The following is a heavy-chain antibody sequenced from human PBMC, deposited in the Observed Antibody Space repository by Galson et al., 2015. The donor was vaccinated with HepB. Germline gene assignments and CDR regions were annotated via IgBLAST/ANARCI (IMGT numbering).Heavy chain of an antibody. CDR2: IRTKTDGGTT. CDR3: TTAPSWGMDF. J-gene: IGHJ4*02. D-gene: IGHD7-27*01. Sequence: SLRLSCAASGFTFRNAWMSWVRQAPGKGLEWVGRIRTKTDGGTTDYAAPVKGRFTISRDDSKNTLFLQMNSLKTEDTAVYYCTTAPSWGMDFWGQGTLVTVSS. CDR1: GFTFRNAW. V-gene: IGHV3-15*01.